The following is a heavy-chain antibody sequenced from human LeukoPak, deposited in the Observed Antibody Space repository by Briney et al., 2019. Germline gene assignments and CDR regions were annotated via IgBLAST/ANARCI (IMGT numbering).Heavy chain of an antibody. CDR3: AREGITGTTGFDY. Sequence: GGSLRLSCAASGFTFSSYAMHWVRQAPGKGLEWVAVISYDGSNKYYADSVKGRFTISRDNSKNTLYLQMNSLRAEDTAVYYCAREGITGTTGFDYWGQGTLVTVSS. V-gene: IGHV3-30-3*01. D-gene: IGHD1-14*01. CDR1: GFTFSSYA. J-gene: IGHJ4*02. CDR2: ISYDGSNK.